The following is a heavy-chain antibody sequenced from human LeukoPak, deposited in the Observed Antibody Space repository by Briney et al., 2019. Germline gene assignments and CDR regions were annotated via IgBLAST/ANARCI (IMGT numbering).Heavy chain of an antibody. V-gene: IGHV3-33*01. CDR3: ATMRRGSGWYADV. CDR1: GFTFRNYG. Sequence: GGSLRLSCAASGFTFRNYGMQWVRQAPGKGLEWVAVIWFDGSDKKYADSVKGRFTISRGNSKSTLYLQMNSLRAEDTAVYYCATMRRGSGWYADVWGQGTPVTVSS. J-gene: IGHJ6*02. CDR2: IWFDGSDK. D-gene: IGHD6-19*01.